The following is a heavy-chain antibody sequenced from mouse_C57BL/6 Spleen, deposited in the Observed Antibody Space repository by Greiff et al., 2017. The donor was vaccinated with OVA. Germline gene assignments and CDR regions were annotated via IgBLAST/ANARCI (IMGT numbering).Heavy chain of an antibody. CDR2: INPNNGGT. D-gene: IGHD2-3*01. Sequence: EVQLVESGPELVKPGASVKMSCKASGYTFTDYNMHWVKQSHGKSLEWIGYINPNNGGTSYNQKFKGKATLTVNKSSSTAYMELRSLTSEDSAVYYCARSGYSYFDYWGQGTTLTVSS. CDR3: ARSGYSYFDY. J-gene: IGHJ2*01. CDR1: GYTFTDYN. V-gene: IGHV1-22*01.